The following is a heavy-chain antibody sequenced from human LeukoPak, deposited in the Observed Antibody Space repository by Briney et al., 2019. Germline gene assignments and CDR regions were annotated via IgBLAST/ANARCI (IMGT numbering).Heavy chain of an antibody. J-gene: IGHJ3*02. CDR3: AKVVDYYDSSGYYGVSAFDI. D-gene: IGHD3-22*01. Sequence: PGGSLRLSCAASGFTFSSYGMSWVRQAPGKGLEWVSAISGSGGSTYYADSVKGRFTISRDNSKNTLYLQMNSLGAEDTAVYYCAKVVDYYDSSGYYGVSAFDIWGQGTMVTVSS. CDR1: GFTFSSYG. V-gene: IGHV3-23*01. CDR2: ISGSGGST.